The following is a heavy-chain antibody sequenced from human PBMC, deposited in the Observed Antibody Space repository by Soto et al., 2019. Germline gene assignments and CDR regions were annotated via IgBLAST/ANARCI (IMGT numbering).Heavy chain of an antibody. CDR1: GFTFSSYG. CDR2: ISYDGSNK. J-gene: IGHJ3*02. D-gene: IGHD3-22*01. Sequence: PGGSLRLSCAASGFTFSSYGMHWVRQAPGKGLEWVAVISYDGSNKYYADSVKGRFTISRDNAKNSLYLQMNSLRAEDTAVYYCASDSSGYYADAFDIWGQGTMVTVSS. V-gene: IGHV3-30*03. CDR3: ASDSSGYYADAFDI.